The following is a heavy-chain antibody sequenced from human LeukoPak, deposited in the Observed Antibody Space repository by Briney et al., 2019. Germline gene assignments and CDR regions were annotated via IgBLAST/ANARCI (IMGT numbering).Heavy chain of an antibody. CDR2: IYYSGST. J-gene: IGHJ6*03. Sequence: SETLSLTCTVSGGSISSGSYYWGWIRQPPGKGLEWIGSIYYSGSTYYNPSLKSRVTISVDTSKNQFSLKVSSVTAADTAVYYCARDQRSGYSGYDYYYYYYMDVWGKGTTVTVSS. CDR3: ARDQRSGYSGYDYYYYYYMDV. V-gene: IGHV4-39*07. D-gene: IGHD5-12*01. CDR1: GGSISSGSYY.